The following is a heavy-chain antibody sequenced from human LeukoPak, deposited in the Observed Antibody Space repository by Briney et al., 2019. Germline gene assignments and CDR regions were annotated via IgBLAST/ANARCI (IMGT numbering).Heavy chain of an antibody. CDR2: ISGDGDST. J-gene: IGHJ4*02. V-gene: IGHV3-43*02. D-gene: IGHD1-26*01. Sequence: KAGRSLRLSCAASGFTFDEYAMYWVRQAPGKGLEWVSLISGDGDSTYYADSVKGRFTISRDNSKNSLYLQMNSLRTEDTAFYYCAKAIGSHVAPQDYWGQGTLVTVSS. CDR1: GFTFDEYA. CDR3: AKAIGSHVAPQDY.